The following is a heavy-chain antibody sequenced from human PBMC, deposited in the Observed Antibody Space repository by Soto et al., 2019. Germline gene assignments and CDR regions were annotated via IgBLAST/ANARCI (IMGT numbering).Heavy chain of an antibody. D-gene: IGHD5-18*01. CDR2: ITATGSAT. V-gene: IGHV3-23*01. Sequence: GGSLRLSCAASGFTFSTYVMKWVRQAPGKGVEWASAITATGSATYYADSVKGRFTISRDNSKNTLYLQMNSLTAEGTAVYYCAKSAEYNYVDYWGQGTLVTVSS. CDR1: GFTFSTYV. J-gene: IGHJ4*02. CDR3: AKSAEYNYVDY.